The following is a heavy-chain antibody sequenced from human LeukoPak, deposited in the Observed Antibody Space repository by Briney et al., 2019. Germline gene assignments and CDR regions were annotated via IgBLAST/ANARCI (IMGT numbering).Heavy chain of an antibody. J-gene: IGHJ4*02. V-gene: IGHV3-7*03. CDR3: AKDSPVATR. D-gene: IGHD1-26*01. CDR1: GFTSGDYA. CDR2: IKQDGSEK. Sequence: GRSLRLSCTASGFTSGDYAMSWFRQAPGKGLEWVANIKQDGSEKYYVDSVKGRFTISRDNAKNTLYLQMNSLRVEDTAVYYCAKDSPVATRWGQGTLVTVSS.